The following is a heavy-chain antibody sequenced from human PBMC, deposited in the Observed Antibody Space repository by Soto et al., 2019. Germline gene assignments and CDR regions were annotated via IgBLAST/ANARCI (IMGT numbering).Heavy chain of an antibody. CDR3: AREGDYELLTGYVFDP. CDR1: GYTFTNFH. D-gene: IGHD3-9*01. Sequence: QVQLVQSGAEVKNPGASVNISCKASGYTFTNFHIHWVRQAPGQGLEWMGIINPESRIKIYAQKFQGRLTMTTDRSTSTVYLDLQSLRSEDTAVYYCAREGDYELLTGYVFDPWGQGTLVTVSS. J-gene: IGHJ5*02. CDR2: INPESRIK. V-gene: IGHV1-46*01.